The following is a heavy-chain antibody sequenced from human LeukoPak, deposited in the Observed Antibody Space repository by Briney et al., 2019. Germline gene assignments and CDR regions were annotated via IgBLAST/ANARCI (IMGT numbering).Heavy chain of an antibody. J-gene: IGHJ5*02. CDR3: ASSYCGGNCLVS. CDR2: ISSSGSTT. CDR1: GFTFSDYY. Sequence: GGSLRFSCAASGFTFSDYYMSWIRQAPGRGLESVSYISSSGSTTYYTDSVKGRFTISRDNAKNSLYLQMNSLRPEDTAVYYCASSYCGGNCLVSWGQGTLVTVSS. V-gene: IGHV3-11*01. D-gene: IGHD2-21*02.